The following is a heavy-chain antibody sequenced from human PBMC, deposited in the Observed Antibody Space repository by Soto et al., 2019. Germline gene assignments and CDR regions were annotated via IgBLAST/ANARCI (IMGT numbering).Heavy chain of an antibody. Sequence: PVGSLRLSCAASGFTFSSYSMNWVRQAPGKGLEWVSSISSSSSYIYYADSVKGRFTISRDNAKNSLYLQMNSLRAEDTAVYYCAREDVDYKDYYYYGMDVWGQGTTVTVSS. V-gene: IGHV3-21*01. CDR1: GFTFSSYS. D-gene: IGHD4-4*01. CDR2: ISSSSSYI. CDR3: AREDVDYKDYYYYGMDV. J-gene: IGHJ6*02.